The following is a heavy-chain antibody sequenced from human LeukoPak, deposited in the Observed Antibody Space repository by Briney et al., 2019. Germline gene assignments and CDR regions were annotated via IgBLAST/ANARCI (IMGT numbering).Heavy chain of an antibody. J-gene: IGHJ4*02. Sequence: SEILSLTCTVSGGSISSYYWSWIRQPPGKGLEWIGYIYYSGSTNYNPSLKSRVTISVDTSKNQFSLKLSSVTAADTAVYYCARVTSGGFDYWGQGTLVTVSS. D-gene: IGHD3-10*01. V-gene: IGHV4-59*01. CDR2: IYYSGST. CDR1: GGSISSYY. CDR3: ARVTSGGFDY.